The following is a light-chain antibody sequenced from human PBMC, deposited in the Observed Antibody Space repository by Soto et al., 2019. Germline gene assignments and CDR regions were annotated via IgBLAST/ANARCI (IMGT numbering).Light chain of an antibody. CDR1: QNISSY. V-gene: IGKV3-11*01. CDR3: HQRQSWPRT. Sequence: IVLTQSPVTLSLSPGERATLSCRASQNISSYLIWYQQKPGQAPRLLMYDVSNRATGIPARFSGSGSGTDFTLTISSLEPEDLAVYYCHQRQSWPRTFGQGTKVDIK. J-gene: IGKJ1*01. CDR2: DVS.